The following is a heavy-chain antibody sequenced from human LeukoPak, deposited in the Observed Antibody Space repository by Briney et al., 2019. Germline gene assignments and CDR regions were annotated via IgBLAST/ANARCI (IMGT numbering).Heavy chain of an antibody. D-gene: IGHD2-2*01. Sequence: GGSLRLSCAASGFTFSSYAMSWVRQAPGKGLEWVSVIYSGGSTYYADSVKGRFTISRDNSKNTLYLQMNSLRAEDTAVYYCARQSTSCYPYHDAFDIWGQGIMVTVSS. J-gene: IGHJ3*02. CDR1: GFTFSSYA. V-gene: IGHV3-53*01. CDR2: IYSGGST. CDR3: ARQSTSCYPYHDAFDI.